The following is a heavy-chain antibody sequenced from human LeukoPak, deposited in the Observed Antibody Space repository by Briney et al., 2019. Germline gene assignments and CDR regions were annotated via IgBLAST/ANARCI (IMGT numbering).Heavy chain of an antibody. Sequence: GGSLRLTCAASGFTFTYYWMSWVRQAPGKGLEWVANIRQDGSEKYYVDSVRGRFTISRDNAKNSLYLQMNSLRAEDTAVYYCARGGAAAPFDYWGQGTLVTVSS. V-gene: IGHV3-7*01. CDR3: ARGGAAAPFDY. CDR2: IRQDGSEK. D-gene: IGHD6-13*01. J-gene: IGHJ4*02. CDR1: GFTFTYYW.